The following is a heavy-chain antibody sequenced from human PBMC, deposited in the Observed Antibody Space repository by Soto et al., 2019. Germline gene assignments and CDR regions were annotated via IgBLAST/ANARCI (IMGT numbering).Heavy chain of an antibody. CDR2: IYYSGST. V-gene: IGHV4-59*01. CDR1: GGSISSYY. J-gene: IGHJ5*02. D-gene: IGHD4-17*01. CDR3: ASYGTAQVAIECWFDP. Sequence: QVQLQESGPGLVKPLETLSLTCTVSGGSISSYYWSWIRQPPGKGLEWIGYIYYSGSTNYNPSLKSPVTISVDTSKNQFSLKLSSVTAADTAVYYCASYGTAQVAIECWFDPWGQVTLVTVSS.